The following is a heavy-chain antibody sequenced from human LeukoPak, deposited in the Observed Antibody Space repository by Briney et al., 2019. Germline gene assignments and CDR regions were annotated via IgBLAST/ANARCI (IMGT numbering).Heavy chain of an antibody. CDR2: INSDGSST. V-gene: IGHV3-74*01. CDR3: AKGNSYDSSGLPFDY. CDR1: GFTFSSYW. D-gene: IGHD3-22*01. J-gene: IGHJ4*02. Sequence: PGGSLRLSCAASGFTFSSYWMHWVRQAPGKGLVWVSRINSDGSSTSYADSVKGRFTISRDNAKNTLYLQMNGLRAEDTAVYYCAKGNSYDSSGLPFDYWGQGTLVTVSS.